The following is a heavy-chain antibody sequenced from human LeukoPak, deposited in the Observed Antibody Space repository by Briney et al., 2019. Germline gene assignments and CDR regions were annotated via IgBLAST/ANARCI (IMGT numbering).Heavy chain of an antibody. CDR3: SRDTATALDY. J-gene: IGHJ4*02. D-gene: IGHD6-13*01. V-gene: IGHV3-72*01. CDR2: IKNKRGSYTA. CDR1: GFTLSDQY. Sequence: PGGSLRLSCAASGFTLSDQYMDWVRQAPGKGLEWVGRIKNKRGSYTADYAASVKGRFIISRDDSQNSLDLQMNSLKTEDTAVYYCSRDTATALDYWGQGTLVTVSS.